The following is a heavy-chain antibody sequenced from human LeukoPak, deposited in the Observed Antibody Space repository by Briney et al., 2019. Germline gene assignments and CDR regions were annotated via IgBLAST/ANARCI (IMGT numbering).Heavy chain of an antibody. J-gene: IGHJ2*01. D-gene: IGHD3-3*01. Sequence: SETLSLTCTVSGGSISSGSYYWSWIRQPAGKGLEWIGRIYTSGSTNYNPSLKSRDTISVDTSKNQFSLKLSSVTAADTAVYYCARDLADYDFWSGYYTYWYFDLWGRGTLVTVSS. CDR1: GGSISSGSYY. CDR3: ARDLADYDFWSGYYTYWYFDL. V-gene: IGHV4-61*02. CDR2: IYTSGST.